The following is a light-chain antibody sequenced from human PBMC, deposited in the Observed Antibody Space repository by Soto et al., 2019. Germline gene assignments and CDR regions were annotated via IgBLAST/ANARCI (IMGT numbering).Light chain of an antibody. CDR1: QSVSSSY. V-gene: IGKV3-20*01. CDR2: GAS. Sequence: EIVLTQSPGTLSLSPGERATLSCRASQSVSSSYLAWYQQKPGQAPRLLIYGASSRATGIPDRFSGSGSGTDFTLTIGRLEPEDFAVYYCQQYGSSPLLTFGGGTNVEIK. J-gene: IGKJ4*01. CDR3: QQYGSSPLLT.